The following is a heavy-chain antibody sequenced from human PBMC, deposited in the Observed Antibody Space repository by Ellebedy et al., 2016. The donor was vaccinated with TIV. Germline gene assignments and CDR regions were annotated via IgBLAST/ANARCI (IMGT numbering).Heavy chain of an antibody. D-gene: IGHD6-19*01. V-gene: IGHV1-18*01. CDR2: ISAHNDNT. J-gene: IGHJ4*02. CDR1: GYSFTSYG. Sequence: AASVKVSCKASGYSFTSYGFSWARQAPGQGLEWMGWISAHNDNTNYAQKFQDRVTMTTNPSTTTAYMELTSLRSDDTAMYYCARRLRLMYSSGSFDYWGQGTPVTVSS. CDR3: ARRLRLMYSSGSFDY.